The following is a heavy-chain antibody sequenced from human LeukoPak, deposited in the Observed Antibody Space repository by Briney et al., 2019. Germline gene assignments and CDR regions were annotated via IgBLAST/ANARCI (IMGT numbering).Heavy chain of an antibody. CDR1: GFTFSSNA. J-gene: IGHJ4*02. D-gene: IGHD1-7*01. CDR3: AKQRELLVDY. Sequence: GGSQRLSCEASGFTFSSNAMSWVRQAPGKGLEWVSGIGSDVRTHYADSVKGRFTISRDNSKNTVYLQMNSLRAEDTAVYYCAKQRELLVDYWGQGTLVTVSS. CDR2: IGSDVRT. V-gene: IGHV3-23*01.